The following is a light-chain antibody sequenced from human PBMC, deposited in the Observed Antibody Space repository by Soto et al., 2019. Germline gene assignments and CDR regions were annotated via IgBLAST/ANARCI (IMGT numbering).Light chain of an antibody. CDR2: GAS. CDR3: QQYAYWWA. Sequence: EIVMTQSLATLSVYPGERATLSCRASQNIENHLAWYQQTPGQAPRLLIHGASTRATGIPTRFSGSGSGTEFTLTISSLQSEDFAVYYCQQYAYWWAFGQATNVDIK. J-gene: IGKJ1*01. CDR1: QNIENH. V-gene: IGKV3-15*01.